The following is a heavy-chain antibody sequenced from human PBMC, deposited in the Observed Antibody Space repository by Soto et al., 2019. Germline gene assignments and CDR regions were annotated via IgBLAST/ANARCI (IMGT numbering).Heavy chain of an antibody. CDR1: GGSFSGYY. Sequence: SETLSLTCAVYGGSFSGYYWSWIRQPPGKGLEWIGEINHSGSTNYNPSLKSRVTISVDTSKNQFSLKLSSVTAADTAVYYCARYCSSTSCNKYYFDYWGQGTLVTVSS. CDR3: ARYCSSTSCNKYYFDY. V-gene: IGHV4-34*01. J-gene: IGHJ4*02. D-gene: IGHD2-2*02. CDR2: INHSGST.